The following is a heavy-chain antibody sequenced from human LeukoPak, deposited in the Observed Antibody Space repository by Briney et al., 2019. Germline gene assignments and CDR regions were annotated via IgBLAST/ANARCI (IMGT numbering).Heavy chain of an antibody. Sequence: ASVKVSCKASGYTFTSYAMNWVRQAPGQGLEWMGWINTNAGNPTYAQGFTGRFVFSLDTSVSTAYLQISSLKAEDTAVYYCAREPPSTLSYMDVWGKGTTVTVSS. CDR1: GYTFTSYA. D-gene: IGHD5/OR15-5a*01. V-gene: IGHV7-4-1*02. CDR3: AREPPSTLSYMDV. J-gene: IGHJ6*03. CDR2: INTNAGNP.